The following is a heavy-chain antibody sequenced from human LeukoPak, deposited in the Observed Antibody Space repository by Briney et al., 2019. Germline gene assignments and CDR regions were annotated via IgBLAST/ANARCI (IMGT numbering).Heavy chain of an antibody. CDR3: ARENGMFTFGGVIATFDY. D-gene: IGHD3-16*02. J-gene: IGHJ4*02. CDR2: IYTSGST. Sequence: IPSQTLSLTCTVAGGSISSGSYYWSWIRQPAGKGLEWIGRIYTSGSTNYNPSLKSRVTISVDTSKNQFSLKLSSVTAADTAVYYCARENGMFTFGGVIATFDYWGQGTLVTVSP. CDR1: GGSISSGSYY. V-gene: IGHV4-61*02.